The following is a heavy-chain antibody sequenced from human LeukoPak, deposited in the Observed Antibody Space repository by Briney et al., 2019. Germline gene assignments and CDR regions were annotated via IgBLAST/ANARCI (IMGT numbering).Heavy chain of an antibody. CDR1: GFTFSSYG. J-gene: IGHJ4*02. CDR3: TTYRSGFFDY. CDR2: IRYDGSNK. D-gene: IGHD4-11*01. V-gene: IGHV3-30*02. Sequence: GGSLRLSCAASGFTFSSYGMHWVRQAPGKGLEWVAFIRYDGSNKYYADSVKGRFTISRDNSKNTLYLQMNSLKTEDTAVYYCTTYRSGFFDYWGQGTLVTVSS.